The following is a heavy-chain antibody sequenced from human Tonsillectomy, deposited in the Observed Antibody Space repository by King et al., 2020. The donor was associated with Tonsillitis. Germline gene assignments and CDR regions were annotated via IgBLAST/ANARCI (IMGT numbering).Heavy chain of an antibody. V-gene: IGHV3-7*01. D-gene: IGHD5-18*01. Sequence: VQLVESGGGLVQPGGSLRLSCAASGFTFSRYWMSWVRQAPGKGLECVANIKLDGSEKYYVDSVKGRFTVSRDNAKNSLYLQMNSLRAEDTAVYYCVRGSDGPGLDYWGQGILVTVSS. CDR1: GFTFSRYW. CDR2: IKLDGSEK. CDR3: VRGSDGPGLDY. J-gene: IGHJ4*02.